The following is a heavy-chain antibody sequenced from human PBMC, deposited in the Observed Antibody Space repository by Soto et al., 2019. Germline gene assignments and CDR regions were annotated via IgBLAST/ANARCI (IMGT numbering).Heavy chain of an antibody. V-gene: IGHV3-9*01. CDR2: ISWNSGSI. CDR1: GFTFDDYA. J-gene: IGHJ4*02. D-gene: IGHD3-3*01. Sequence: EVQLVESGGGLVQPGRSLRLSCAASGFTFDDYAMHWVRQAPGKGLEWVSGISWNSGSIGYADSVKGRFTISRDNAKNSLYLQMNSLRAEDTALYYCAAWSIGGNDYWGQGTLVTVSS. CDR3: AAWSIGGNDY.